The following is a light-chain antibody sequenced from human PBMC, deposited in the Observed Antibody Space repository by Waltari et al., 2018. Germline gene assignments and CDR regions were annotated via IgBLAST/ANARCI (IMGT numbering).Light chain of an antibody. CDR2: ATN. J-gene: IGLJ3*02. CDR1: SSSIRNNA. CDR3: AAWDDSLNGWV. Sequence: QSVLTQPPSASGTPGQRVTISCSGSSSSIRNNAVNWYQQVPGTAPKLFIYATNQRPSGVPDRFSGSKSVTSASLAISGLQSEDEAAYYCAAWDDSLNGWVFGGGTKVTVL. V-gene: IGLV1-44*01.